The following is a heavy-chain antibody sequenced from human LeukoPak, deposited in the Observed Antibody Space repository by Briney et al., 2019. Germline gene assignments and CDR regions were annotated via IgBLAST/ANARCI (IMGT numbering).Heavy chain of an antibody. V-gene: IGHV4-30-4*08. CDR2: IYYSGST. CDR3: ARAGAYCSSTSCYGQNWFDP. D-gene: IGHD2-2*01. CDR1: GGSISSGDYY. Sequence: SETLSLTXTVSGGSISSGDYYWSWIRQPPGKGLEWIGYIYYSGSTYYNPSLKSRVTISVDTSKNQFSLKLSSVTAADTAVYYCARAGAYCSSTSCYGQNWFDPWGQGTLVTVSS. J-gene: IGHJ5*02.